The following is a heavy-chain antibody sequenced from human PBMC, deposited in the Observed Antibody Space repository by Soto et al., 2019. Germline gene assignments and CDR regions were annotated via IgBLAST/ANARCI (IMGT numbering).Heavy chain of an antibody. CDR3: TTALRFLEWLLYVHYYYGMDV. V-gene: IGHV3-15*07. Sequence: EVQLVESGGGLVKPGGSLRLSCAASGFTFSNAWMNWVRQAPGKGLEWVGRIKSKTDGGTTDYAAPVKGRFTISRDDSKNTLYLQMNSLKTEDTAVYYCTTALRFLEWLLYVHYYYGMDVWGQGTTVTVSS. CDR1: GFTFSNAW. CDR2: IKSKTDGGTT. D-gene: IGHD3-3*01. J-gene: IGHJ6*02.